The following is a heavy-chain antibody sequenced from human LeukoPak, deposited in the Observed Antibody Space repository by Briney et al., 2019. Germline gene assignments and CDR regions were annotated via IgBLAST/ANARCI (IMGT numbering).Heavy chain of an antibody. CDR3: ARVTESYGSGRRHNYYYYYMDV. CDR2: IYHTGNI. V-gene: IGHV4-59*01. J-gene: IGHJ6*03. Sequence: SETLSLTCAVSGASITSYYWTWIRQPPGKGLEWIGYIYHTGNIKYNPSLNSRVTISIDTSKNQFSLKLSSVTAADTAVYYCARVTESYGSGRRHNYYYYYMDVWGKGTTVTISS. D-gene: IGHD3-10*01. CDR1: GASITSYY.